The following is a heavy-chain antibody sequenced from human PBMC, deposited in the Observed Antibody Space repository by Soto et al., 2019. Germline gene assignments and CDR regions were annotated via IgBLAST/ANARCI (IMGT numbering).Heavy chain of an antibody. CDR1: GYTFTRSG. CDR3: ARSAPPIDN. CDR2: ISTYNGNT. Sequence: ASVKVSCKASGYTFTRSGISWVRQAPGQGLEWMGWISTYNGNTKYSQTFQGRVTMTTDTSASTAYMEVSSLRSDDTAVYYCARSAPPIDNWGQGTLVTVSS. J-gene: IGHJ4*02. V-gene: IGHV1-18*01.